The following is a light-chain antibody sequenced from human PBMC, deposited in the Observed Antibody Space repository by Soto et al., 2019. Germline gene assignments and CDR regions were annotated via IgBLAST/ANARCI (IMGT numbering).Light chain of an antibody. Sequence: DIQMTQSPSSLSASVGDRVTITCRASQSISSDLNWYQQKPGKAPKLLIYASSSLQRGVPSRVSGSGSGTDVTLTISIRQPADFATYCCQQSYRTPLTFGGGTKVDI. CDR2: ASS. J-gene: IGKJ4*01. CDR3: QQSYRTPLT. CDR1: QSISSD. V-gene: IGKV1-39*01.